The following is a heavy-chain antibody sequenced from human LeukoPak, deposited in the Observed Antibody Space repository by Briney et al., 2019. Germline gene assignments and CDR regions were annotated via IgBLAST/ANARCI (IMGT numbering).Heavy chain of an antibody. CDR3: ARDGPYDILTGYSSHDAFDI. CDR1: GFTFSSYE. V-gene: IGHV3-48*03. CDR2: ISSSGSTI. J-gene: IGHJ3*02. Sequence: GGSLRLSCAASGFTFSSYEMNWVRQAPGKGLEWVSYISSSGSTIYYADSVKGRFTISRDNAKNSLYLQMNSLRAEDTAVYYCARDGPYDILTGYSSHDAFDIWGQGTMVTVSS. D-gene: IGHD3-9*01.